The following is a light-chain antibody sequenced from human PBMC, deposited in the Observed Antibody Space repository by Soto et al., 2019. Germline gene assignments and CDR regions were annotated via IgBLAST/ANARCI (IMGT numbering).Light chain of an antibody. CDR1: QSVSSTH. CDR2: GAS. CDR3: DQYDSKPYT. Sequence: EIVLTQSPGTLSLSPGERATLSCRASQSVSSTHLAWYQQKTGQAPRLLLYGASSRETSIPHTFSGSGSGTEFTLTISSMEPEDFSVDYCDQYDSKPYTFGQGTKLEIK. V-gene: IGKV3-20*01. J-gene: IGKJ2*01.